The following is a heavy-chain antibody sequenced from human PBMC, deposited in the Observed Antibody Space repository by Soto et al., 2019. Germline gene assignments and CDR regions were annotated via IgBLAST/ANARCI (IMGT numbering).Heavy chain of an antibody. CDR1: GGSISSGGYY. CDR2: IYYSGST. D-gene: IGHD2-2*01. J-gene: IGHJ4*02. CDR3: ARGWRDCSSTSCYAYYFDY. V-gene: IGHV4-31*03. Sequence: QVQLQESGPGLVKPAQTLSLTCTVSGGSISSGGYYWSWIRQHPGKGLAWIVYIYYSGSTYYNPSLKSRVTRSVDMSKNQFSLKLSSVTDADTAVYYCARGWRDCSSTSCYAYYFDYWGQGTLVTVSS.